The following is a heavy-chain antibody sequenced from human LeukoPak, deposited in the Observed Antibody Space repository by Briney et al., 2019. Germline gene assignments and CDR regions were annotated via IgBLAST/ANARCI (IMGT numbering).Heavy chain of an antibody. V-gene: IGHV3-74*01. J-gene: IGHJ4*02. CDR3: ARVEYSSSWYIDY. CDR1: GLTFSNYW. CDR2: INSDGSST. Sequence: PGGSLRLSCAASGLTFSNYWMHWVRQAPGKGLVWVSRINSDGSSTSYADSVKGRFTISRDNAKNTLYLQVNSLRAEDTAVYYCARVEYSSSWYIDYWGQGTLVAVSS. D-gene: IGHD6-13*01.